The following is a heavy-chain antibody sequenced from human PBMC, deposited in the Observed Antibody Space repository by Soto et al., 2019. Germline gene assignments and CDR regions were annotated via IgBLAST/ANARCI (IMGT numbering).Heavy chain of an antibody. CDR1: GFTFSSYS. V-gene: IGHV3-21*01. CDR3: ARDQYSSSSGGY. J-gene: IGHJ4*02. D-gene: IGHD6-6*01. CDR2: ISSSSSYI. Sequence: VGSLRLSCAASGFTFSSYSMNWVRQAPGKGLEWVSSISSSSSYIYYADSVKGRFTISRDNAKNSLYLQMNSLRAEDTAVYYCARDQYSSSSGGYWGQRTLLTVSS.